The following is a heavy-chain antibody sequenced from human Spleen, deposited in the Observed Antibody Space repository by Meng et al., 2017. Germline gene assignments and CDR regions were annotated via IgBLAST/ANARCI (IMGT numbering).Heavy chain of an antibody. D-gene: IGHD3-22*01. J-gene: IGHJ5*02. CDR1: GGSVSSGSYY. V-gene: IGHV4-61*01. CDR2: IYYSGST. Sequence: QGQLRESGPGLVRPSETLSLTCTVSGGSVSSGSYYWSWIRQPPGKGLEWIGYIYYSGSTNYNPSLKSRVTISVDTSKNQFSLKLSSVTAADTAVYYCARLNYYDSSGYPSWGQGTLVTVSS. CDR3: ARLNYYDSSGYPS.